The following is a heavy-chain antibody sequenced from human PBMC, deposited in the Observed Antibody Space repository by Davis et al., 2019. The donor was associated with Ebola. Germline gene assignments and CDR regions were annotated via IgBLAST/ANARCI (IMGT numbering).Heavy chain of an antibody. D-gene: IGHD3-22*01. Sequence: MPSETLSLTCVVSGAFVSSGGYSWIWIRQPPGKGLEWIGNYYYTGSTYYSPSFEGQVTISVDRSISTAYLQWSSLKASDTAMYYCAKQESLYGSSDYWGQGTLVTVSS. CDR3: AKQESLYGSSDY. CDR1: GAFVSSGGYS. CDR2: YYYTGST. V-gene: IGHV4-30-4*07. J-gene: IGHJ4*02.